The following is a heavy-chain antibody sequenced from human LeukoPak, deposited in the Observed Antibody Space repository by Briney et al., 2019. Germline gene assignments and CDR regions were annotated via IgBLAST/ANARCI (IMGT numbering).Heavy chain of an antibody. J-gene: IGHJ4*02. Sequence: GGSLRLSCAASGFTVSSNYMSWVRQAPGKGLEWASVIYSGGSTYYADSVKGRFTISRDNSKNTLYLQMNSLRAEDTAVYYCANEWRAWPLDDYWGQGTLVTVSS. D-gene: IGHD1-26*01. CDR2: IYSGGST. CDR1: GFTVSSNY. V-gene: IGHV3-66*01. CDR3: ANEWRAWPLDDY.